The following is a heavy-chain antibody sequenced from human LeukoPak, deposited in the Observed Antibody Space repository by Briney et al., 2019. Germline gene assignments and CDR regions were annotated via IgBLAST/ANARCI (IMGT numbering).Heavy chain of an antibody. V-gene: IGHV4-39*07. Sequence: SETLSLTCVVSGGSIITNDYYWGWIRQPPGKGLEWIGSIYYSGSTYYNPSLKSRVTISVDTSKNQFSLKLSSVTAADTAVYYCARVSPTLDYWGQGTLVTVSS. CDR2: IYYSGST. CDR3: ARVSPTLDY. J-gene: IGHJ4*02. CDR1: GGSIITNDYY.